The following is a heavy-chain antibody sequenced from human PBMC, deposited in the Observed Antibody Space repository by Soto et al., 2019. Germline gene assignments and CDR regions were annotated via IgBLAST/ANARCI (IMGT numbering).Heavy chain of an antibody. CDR3: AKFFFHFGVVMDGDAFDI. CDR2: ISSSGGGT. D-gene: IGHD3-3*01. Sequence: PGGSLRLSCAASGFTFSLYAMSWIRQAPGMGLEWVSAISSSGGGTFYADSVKGRFTISRDNSKNTLYLQMNSLRAEDTAVYYCAKFFFHFGVVMDGDAFDIWGQGTMVTVSS. CDR1: GFTFSLYA. J-gene: IGHJ3*02. V-gene: IGHV3-23*01.